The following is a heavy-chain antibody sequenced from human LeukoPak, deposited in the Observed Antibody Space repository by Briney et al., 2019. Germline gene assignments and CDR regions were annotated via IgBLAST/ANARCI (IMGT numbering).Heavy chain of an antibody. J-gene: IGHJ3*02. CDR1: GGTFSSYA. D-gene: IGHD4-23*01. Sequence: SVKVSCKASGGTFSSYAISWVRQAPGQGLEWMGRIIPILGIANYAQKFQGRVTVTADKSTSTAYMELSSLRSEDTAVYYCARIYGGDAFDIWGQGTVVTVSS. CDR2: IIPILGIA. CDR3: ARIYGGDAFDI. V-gene: IGHV1-69*04.